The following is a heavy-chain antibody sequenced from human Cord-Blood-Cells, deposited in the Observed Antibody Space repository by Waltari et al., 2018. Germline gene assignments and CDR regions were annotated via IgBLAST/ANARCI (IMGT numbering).Heavy chain of an antibody. D-gene: IGHD6-13*01. V-gene: IGHV1-8*01. J-gene: IGHJ4*02. Sequence: QVQLVQSGAEVKKPGASVKVSCKASGYTFTSYDINWVRQATGQGLEWMGWMNPNSGNTGYAQKFQGRVTMTRNTSISTAYMGLSSLRSEDTAVYYCARGNAKGRIAAAGTDYWGQGTLVTVSS. CDR3: ARGNAKGRIAAAGTDY. CDR1: GYTFTSYD. CDR2: MNPNSGNT.